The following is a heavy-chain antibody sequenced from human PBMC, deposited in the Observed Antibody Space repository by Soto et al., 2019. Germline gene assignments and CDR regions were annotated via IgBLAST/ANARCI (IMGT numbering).Heavy chain of an antibody. D-gene: IGHD3-10*01. J-gene: IGHJ3*02. CDR2: INPSGGST. V-gene: IGHV1-46*01. CDR3: ARLERDYYGSGSPGRGAFDI. Sequence: ASVKVSCKASGYTFTSYYMHWVRHAPGQGLEWMGIINPSGGSTSYAQKFQGRVTMTRDTSTSTVYMELSSLRSEDTAMYYCARLERDYYGSGSPGRGAFDIWGQGTMVTVSS. CDR1: GYTFTSYY.